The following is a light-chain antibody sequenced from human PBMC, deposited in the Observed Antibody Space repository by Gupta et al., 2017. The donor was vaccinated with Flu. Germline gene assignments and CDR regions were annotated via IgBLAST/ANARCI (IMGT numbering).Light chain of an antibody. Sequence: PPSVSASVGDRVTITCRASQGVNRWLAWYQQKPGKAPNLLIYATSSLQSGVPSRFSGSGSGTDFTLTISSLQPEDFATYYCQQAISYPLTFGGGTKVEIK. J-gene: IGKJ4*01. CDR3: QQAISYPLT. CDR1: QGVNRW. CDR2: ATS. V-gene: IGKV1-12*01.